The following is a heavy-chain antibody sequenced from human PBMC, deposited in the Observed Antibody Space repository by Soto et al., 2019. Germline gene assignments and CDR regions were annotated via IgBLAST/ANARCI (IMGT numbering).Heavy chain of an antibody. Sequence: PGGSLRLSCAASGFTFSSYAMSWVRQAPGKGLEWVSAISGSGGSTYDADSVKGRFTISRDNSKNTLYLQMTSLRAEDTAVYYYAKDRMGISGHYYDFDYWGQGTLVTVSS. CDR3: AKDRMGISGHYYDFDY. V-gene: IGHV3-23*01. J-gene: IGHJ4*02. D-gene: IGHD3-22*01. CDR1: GFTFSSYA. CDR2: ISGSGGST.